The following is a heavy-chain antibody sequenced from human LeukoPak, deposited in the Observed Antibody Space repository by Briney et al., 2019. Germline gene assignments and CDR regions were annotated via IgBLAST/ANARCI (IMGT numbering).Heavy chain of an antibody. V-gene: IGHV4-61*08. Sequence: TSEALSLTCRVSGGHLNSGGYYWSWIGPNPGTGLEGIGYIYYMGRPHCNPSPKSQLLLSGDTSKNQVSLKLTSVAAADTAVYYCARHGGYDVAFDYWGQGTLVTVSS. CDR1: GGHLNSGGYY. CDR3: ARHGGYDVAFDY. CDR2: IYYMGRP. J-gene: IGHJ4*02. D-gene: IGHD5-12*01.